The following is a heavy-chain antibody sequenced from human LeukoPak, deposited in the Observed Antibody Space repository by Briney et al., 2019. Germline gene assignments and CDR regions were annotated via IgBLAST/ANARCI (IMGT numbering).Heavy chain of an antibody. V-gene: IGHV3-30*04. Sequence: GRSLRLSCAASGFTFSSYAMHWVRQAPGKGLEWVAVISYDGSNKYYADSVKGRFTISRDNSKNTLYLQMNSLRAEDTAVYYCARDQYTTYSSSDRVPLFGYWGQGTLATVSS. CDR1: GFTFSSYA. CDR2: ISYDGSNK. D-gene: IGHD6-13*01. CDR3: ARDQYTTYSSSDRVPLFGY. J-gene: IGHJ4*02.